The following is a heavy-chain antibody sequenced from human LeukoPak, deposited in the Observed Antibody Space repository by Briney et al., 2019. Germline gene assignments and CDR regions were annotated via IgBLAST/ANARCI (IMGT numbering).Heavy chain of an antibody. Sequence: SSATLSLTCTVSAGSISSYYWSWIRQPPRKGLEWIGSIYYSGSTYYNPSLKSRVTISVDTSKNQFSLKLSSVTAADTAVYYCARRDSSSWYNWFDPWGQGTLVTVSS. D-gene: IGHD6-13*01. CDR3: ARRDSSSWYNWFDP. CDR2: IYYSGST. V-gene: IGHV4-59*05. CDR1: AGSISSYY. J-gene: IGHJ5*02.